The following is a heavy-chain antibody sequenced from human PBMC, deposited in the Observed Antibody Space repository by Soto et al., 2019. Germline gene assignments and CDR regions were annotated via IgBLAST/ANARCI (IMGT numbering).Heavy chain of an antibody. J-gene: IGHJ6*02. CDR2: ISYDGSNK. D-gene: IGHD3-10*01. CDR3: AKDEGSIPYYYGMDV. Sequence: QVQLVESGGGVVQPGRSLRLSCAASGFTFSSYGMHWVRQAPGKGLEWVAVISYDGSNKYYADSVKGRFTISRDNSKNTLYLQMNSLRAEDTAVYYCAKDEGSIPYYYGMDVWGQGTTVTVSS. V-gene: IGHV3-30*18. CDR1: GFTFSSYG.